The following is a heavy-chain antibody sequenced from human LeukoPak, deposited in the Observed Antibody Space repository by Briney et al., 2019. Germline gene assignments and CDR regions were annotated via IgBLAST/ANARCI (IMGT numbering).Heavy chain of an antibody. CDR1: GYTFTSYY. CDR2: INPSGGST. CDR3: ARTLGITMIVAQALEFDY. D-gene: IGHD3-22*01. Sequence: ASVKVSCKASGYTFTSYYMHWVRQAPGQGLEWMGIINPSGGSTSYAQKFQGRVTMTRDTSTSTVYMELSSLKSEDTAVYYCARTLGITMIVAQALEFDYWGQGTLVTVS. J-gene: IGHJ4*02. V-gene: IGHV1-46*01.